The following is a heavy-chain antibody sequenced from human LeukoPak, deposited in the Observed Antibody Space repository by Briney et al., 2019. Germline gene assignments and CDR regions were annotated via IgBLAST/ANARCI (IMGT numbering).Heavy chain of an antibody. CDR2: ISGSGGST. D-gene: IGHD3-22*01. CDR1: GFTFSSYG. V-gene: IGHV3-23*01. CDR3: AKWSSRYYYDSSGYYDAYYFDY. J-gene: IGHJ4*02. Sequence: GGSLRLSCAASGFTFSSYGMSWVRQAPGKGLEWVSAISGSGGSTYYADSVKGRFTISRDNSKNTLYLQMNSLRAEDTAVYYCAKWSSRYYYDSSGYYDAYYFDYWGQGTLVTVSS.